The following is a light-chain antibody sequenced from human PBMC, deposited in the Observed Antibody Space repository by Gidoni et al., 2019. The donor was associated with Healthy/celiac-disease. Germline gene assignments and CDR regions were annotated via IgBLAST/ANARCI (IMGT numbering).Light chain of an antibody. CDR2: QDS. V-gene: IGLV3-1*01. CDR3: QAWDSSTAV. CDR1: KLGDKY. Sequence: SYELTQPHSVSVSPGQTASITCSGDKLGDKYACWYQQKPGQSPVLVIYQDSKRPSGIPERFSGSNSGNTATLTINGTQAMDEADYYCQAWDSSTAVFGGGTKLTVL. J-gene: IGLJ2*01.